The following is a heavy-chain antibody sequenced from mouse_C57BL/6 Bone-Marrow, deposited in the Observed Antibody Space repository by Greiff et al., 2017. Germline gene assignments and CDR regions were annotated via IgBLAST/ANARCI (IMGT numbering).Heavy chain of an antibody. Sequence: QVQLQQPGAELVRPGSSVKLSCKASGYTFTSYWMHWVKQRPIQGLEWIGNIDPSDSETHYNQKFKDKATLTVDKSSSTAYMQLSSLPSEDSAVDYCARLLGRAMDYWGQGTSVTVSS. CDR2: IDPSDSET. V-gene: IGHV1-52*01. CDR1: GYTFTSYW. D-gene: IGHD4-1*01. CDR3: ARLLGRAMDY. J-gene: IGHJ4*01.